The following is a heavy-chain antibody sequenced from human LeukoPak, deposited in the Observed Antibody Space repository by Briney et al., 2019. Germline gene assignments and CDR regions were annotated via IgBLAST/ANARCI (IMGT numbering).Heavy chain of an antibody. Sequence: ASVKVSCKASGYTFTGYYMHWVRQAPGQGLEWMGWINPNSGGTNYAQEFQGRVTMTRDTSISTAYMELSRLRSDDTAVYYCARQRDGDYGDPFDYWGQGTLVTVSS. V-gene: IGHV1-2*02. CDR3: ARQRDGDYGDPFDY. CDR1: GYTFTGYY. D-gene: IGHD4-17*01. J-gene: IGHJ4*02. CDR2: INPNSGGT.